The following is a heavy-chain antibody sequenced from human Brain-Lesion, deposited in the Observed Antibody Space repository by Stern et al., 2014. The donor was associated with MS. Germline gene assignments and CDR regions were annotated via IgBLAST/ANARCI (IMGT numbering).Heavy chain of an antibody. CDR3: ARDQRGITIFGVVTDYYYLGMDV. Sequence: QVQLVQSGAEVKKPGASVKVSCKTSGYIFTGYYIHWVRQAPGQGLEWMAWINPKTGGPKYAQKFQGRVTMSRDTSISTGDVELSSLTSDDTAVYYCARDQRGITIFGVVTDYYYLGMDVWGQGTTVTVSS. V-gene: IGHV1-2*02. CDR2: INPKTGGP. D-gene: IGHD3-3*01. CDR1: GYIFTGYY. J-gene: IGHJ6*02.